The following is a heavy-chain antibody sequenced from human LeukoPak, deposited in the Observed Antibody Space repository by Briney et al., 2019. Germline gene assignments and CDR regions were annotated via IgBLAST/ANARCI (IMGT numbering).Heavy chain of an antibody. J-gene: IGHJ4*02. Sequence: GSLRLSCAASGFTFSSYGMHWFRQAPGKGLEWVAVIWYDGSNKYYADSVKGRFTISRDNSKNTLYLQMNSLRAEDTAVYYCARNSRGYSSGCLNSWGQGTLVTVSS. CDR1: GFTFSSYG. CDR2: IWYDGSNK. CDR3: ARNSRGYSSGCLNS. D-gene: IGHD6-19*01. V-gene: IGHV3-33*08.